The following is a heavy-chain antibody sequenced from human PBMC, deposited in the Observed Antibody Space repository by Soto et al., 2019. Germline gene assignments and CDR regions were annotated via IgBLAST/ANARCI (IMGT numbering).Heavy chain of an antibody. CDR1: GGYCRDYY. J-gene: IGHJ5*02. CDR3: ARGYRGGVVPSDHWFDT. V-gene: IGHV4-34*01. Sequence: SETLSLSFAVYGGYCRDYYWSWIRQPPGKGLEWIGEINHSGSTNYHPPLKSRVTISVDTSKNQFSLKLSSVTAADTAVYYCARGYRGGVVPSDHWFDTWGQGTLVTVSS. D-gene: IGHD2-2*01. CDR2: INHSGST.